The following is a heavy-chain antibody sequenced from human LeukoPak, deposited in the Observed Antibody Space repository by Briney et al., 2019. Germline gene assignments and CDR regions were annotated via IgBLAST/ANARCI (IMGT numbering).Heavy chain of an antibody. V-gene: IGHV3-7*01. D-gene: IGHD3-16*01. CDR3: ARAGELRYMDV. Sequence: PGGSLRLSCEASGFTFSSSWMNWVRQAPGKGLEWVANINPDGGEKRYVDSVKGRFTISRDNARNSLYLQMNSLRAEDTAVYYCARAGELRYMDVWGKGTAATVSS. CDR2: INPDGGEK. J-gene: IGHJ6*03. CDR1: GFTFSSSW.